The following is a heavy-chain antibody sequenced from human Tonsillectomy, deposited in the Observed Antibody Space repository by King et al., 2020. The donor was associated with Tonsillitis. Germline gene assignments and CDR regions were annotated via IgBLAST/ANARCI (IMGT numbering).Heavy chain of an antibody. D-gene: IGHD2-8*01. CDR3: ARDRNGVNFDY. CDR2: IYNDGST. J-gene: IGHJ4*02. CDR1: GFTVTSNF. V-gene: IGHV3-66*01. Sequence: VQLVQSGGGLVQPGGSLRLSCAASGFTVTSNFMAWVRQAPGKGLEWGSTIYNDGSTYYADSVKGRFTISRDNSKNTLYLQLNSLRAEDTAVYYCARDRNGVNFDYWGQGTLVTVSS.